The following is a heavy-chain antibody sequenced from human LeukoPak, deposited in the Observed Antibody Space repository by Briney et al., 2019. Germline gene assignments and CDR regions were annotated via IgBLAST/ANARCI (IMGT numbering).Heavy chain of an antibody. D-gene: IGHD6-19*01. CDR1: GFSLSNARMG. Sequence: SGPTLVNPTETLTLTCTVSGFSLSNARMGVSRIRHPPGKALEWLAHIFSNDEKSYSTSLKSRLTISKDTSKSQVVLTMTNMDPVDTATYYCARWVSSGWYRFDIWGQGTMVTVSS. CDR2: IFSNDEK. V-gene: IGHV2-26*01. CDR3: ARWVSSGWYRFDI. J-gene: IGHJ3*02.